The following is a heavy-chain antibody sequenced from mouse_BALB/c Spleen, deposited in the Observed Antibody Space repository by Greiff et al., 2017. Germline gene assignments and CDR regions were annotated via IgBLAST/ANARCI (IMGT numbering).Heavy chain of an antibody. CDR2: ISSGGSYT. D-gene: IGHD1-1*01. CDR3: AREVLGYDGRDFDY. V-gene: IGHV5-6*02. CDR1: GFTFSSYG. Sequence: EVMLVESGGDLVKPGGSLKLSCAASGFTFSSYGMSWVRQTPDKRLEWVATISSGGSYTYYPDSVKGRFTISRDNAKNTLYLQMSSLKSEDTAMYYCAREVLGYDGRDFDYWGQGTTLTVSS. J-gene: IGHJ2*01.